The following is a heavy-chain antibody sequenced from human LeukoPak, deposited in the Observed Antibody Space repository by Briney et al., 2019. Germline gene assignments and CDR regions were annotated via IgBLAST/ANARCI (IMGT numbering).Heavy chain of an antibody. J-gene: IGHJ6*03. CDR2: ISSSSSYI. V-gene: IGHV3-21*01. Sequence: GGSLRLSCAASGFTFSNYNLNWVRQAPGKGLEWVSSISSSSSYIYYADSVKGRFTISRDNAKNSLYLQMNSLRAEDTAVYYCARADIVVVPAARIRYYYYMDVWGKGTTVTVSS. CDR3: ARADIVVVPAARIRYYYYMDV. D-gene: IGHD2-2*01. CDR1: GFTFSNYN.